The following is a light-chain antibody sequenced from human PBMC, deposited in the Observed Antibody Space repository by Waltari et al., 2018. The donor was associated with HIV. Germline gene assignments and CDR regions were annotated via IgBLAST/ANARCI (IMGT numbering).Light chain of an antibody. CDR2: QDT. CDR3: QAWDSSTVV. Sequence: SYVLTQPPSVSVAPGQTARITCGGNNIGSYTVHWYQQKPGQSPVVVIYQDTKRPSGIPERFSGSNSGNTATLTISGTQAMDEADYYCQAWDSSTVVFGGGTKLTVL. V-gene: IGLV3-21*01. CDR1: NIGSYT. J-gene: IGLJ2*01.